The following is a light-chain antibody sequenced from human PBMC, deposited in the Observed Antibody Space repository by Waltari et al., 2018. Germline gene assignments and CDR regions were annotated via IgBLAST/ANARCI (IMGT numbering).Light chain of an antibody. J-gene: IGKJ1*01. CDR2: AAS. V-gene: IGKV1-39*01. CDR1: QTMTNN. Sequence: DIQMTQSPSSLSASVGDRVAIACQASQTMTNNLNLYQQKPGKAPKLLIYAASSLQSGVPSRFSGSGSGTHFTLTISSLQPEDFATYYCQQSYTTPWTFGQGTTVEIK. CDR3: QQSYTTPWT.